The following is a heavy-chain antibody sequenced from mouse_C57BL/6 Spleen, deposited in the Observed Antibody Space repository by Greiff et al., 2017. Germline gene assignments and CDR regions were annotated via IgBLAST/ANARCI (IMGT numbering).Heavy chain of an antibody. CDR3: TRDTPRDGYYPFDV. CDR2: ISSGGDYI. Sequence: EVMLVESGEGLVKPGGSLKLSCAASGFTFSSYAMSWVRQTPEKRLEWVAYISSGGDYIYYAATVKGRFTISRDTARNTLYLQLSSLKSEDTAMXYCTRDTPRDGYYPFDVWGTGTTVTVSS. V-gene: IGHV5-9-1*02. J-gene: IGHJ1*03. CDR1: GFTFSSYA. D-gene: IGHD2-3*01.